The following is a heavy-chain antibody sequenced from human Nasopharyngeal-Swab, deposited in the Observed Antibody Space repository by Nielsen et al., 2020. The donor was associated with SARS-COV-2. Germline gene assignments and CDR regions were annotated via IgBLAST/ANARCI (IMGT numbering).Heavy chain of an antibody. V-gene: IGHV4-31*03. D-gene: IGHD3-16*01. Sequence: SETLSLTCTVSGGSISSGGYYWSWIRQHPGKGLEWIGYIYYSGSTYYNPSLKSRVTISVDTSKNQFSLKLSSVTAADTAVYYCARLNYDYVWGSEYYFDYWGQGTLVTVSS. CDR3: ARLNYDYVWGSEYYFDY. J-gene: IGHJ4*02. CDR2: IYYSGST. CDR1: GGSISSGGYY.